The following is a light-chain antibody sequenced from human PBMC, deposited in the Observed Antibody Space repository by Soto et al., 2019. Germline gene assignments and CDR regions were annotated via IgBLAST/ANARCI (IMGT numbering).Light chain of an antibody. J-gene: IGKJ1*01. CDR2: DAS. Sequence: EIVMTQSPATLSLSPGERATLSCRASQSVDKYLVWYQQKPGQAPRLLIYDASNRATGIPARFSGSGSGTEFTLTISGLQPEDFATYYCQQYNSYSQTFGQGTKVDIK. CDR3: QQYNSYSQT. V-gene: IGKV3-11*01. CDR1: QSVDKY.